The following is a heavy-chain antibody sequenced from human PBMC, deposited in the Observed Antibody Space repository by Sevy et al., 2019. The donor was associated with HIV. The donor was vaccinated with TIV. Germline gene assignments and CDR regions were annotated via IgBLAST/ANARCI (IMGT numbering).Heavy chain of an antibody. D-gene: IGHD1-26*01. CDR3: AREGSTKPHDY. Sequence: GGSLRLSCVASGFNFNIYSFSWVRQAPGKGLEWVSTLSFGCGRINYADSVQGRFTISRDDSKKTLYLEMHSLRVEDTAVYYCAREGSTKPHDYWGQGTLVTVS. J-gene: IGHJ4*02. CDR1: GFNFNIYS. V-gene: IGHV3-23*01. CDR2: LSFGCGRI.